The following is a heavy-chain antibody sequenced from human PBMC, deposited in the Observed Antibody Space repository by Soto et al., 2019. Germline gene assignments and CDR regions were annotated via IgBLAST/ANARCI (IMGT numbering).Heavy chain of an antibody. CDR3: ARGNWFDP. V-gene: IGHV4-59*01. Sequence: SGTLSLTFTVSGCPISSYYLSWIRQSPGKGLEWIGYIYSSGTTNYSGSTNYNPSLKSRVTISVDTSKNQFSLKLSSVTAADTAVSYWARGNWFDPWGQGTLVTVSS. J-gene: IGHJ5*02. CDR1: GCPISSYY. CDR2: IYSSGTTNYSGST.